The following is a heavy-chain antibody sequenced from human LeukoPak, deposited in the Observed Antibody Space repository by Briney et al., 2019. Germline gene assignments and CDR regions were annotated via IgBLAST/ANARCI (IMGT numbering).Heavy chain of an antibody. CDR1: GDSVSSNSAT. J-gene: IGHJ4*02. Sequence: SHTLARICAISGDSVSSNSATSNFIRHSPSNLLEWLGRTYYRSKWYNDYAVSVKSRITINPDTSKNQFSLQLNSVTPEDTAGYYCARATAGIFDYWGQGTLVTVSS. CDR3: ARATAGIFDY. CDR2: TYYRSKWYN. D-gene: IGHD1-1*01. V-gene: IGHV6-1*01.